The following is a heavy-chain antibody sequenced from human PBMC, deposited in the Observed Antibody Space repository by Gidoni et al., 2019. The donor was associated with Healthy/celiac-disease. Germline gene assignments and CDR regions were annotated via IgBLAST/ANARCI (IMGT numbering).Heavy chain of an antibody. Sequence: EVQLVESGGGLVQPGGSLRLSCAASGFTFSSYSMNWVRKAPGKGLEWVSYISSSSSTIYYADSVKGRFTISRDNAKNSLYLQMNSLRDEDTAVYYCARSGGDYGGNLGDDAFDIWGQGTMVTVSS. CDR1: GFTFSSYS. D-gene: IGHD4-17*01. CDR3: ARSGGDYGGNLGDDAFDI. J-gene: IGHJ3*02. V-gene: IGHV3-48*02. CDR2: ISSSSSTI.